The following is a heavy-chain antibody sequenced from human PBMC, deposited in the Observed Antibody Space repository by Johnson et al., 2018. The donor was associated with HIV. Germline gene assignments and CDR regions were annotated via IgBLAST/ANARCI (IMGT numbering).Heavy chain of an antibody. J-gene: IGHJ3*02. CDR3: ARFDSGWQWQGLDI. V-gene: IGHV3-30*19. D-gene: IGHD6-19*01. Sequence: VQLVESGGGVVQPGGSLRLSCAASVFTFSSYGMHWVRQAPGKGLEWVSIILSDGSNIYYADSVRGRFTISRDNAKNTLHLQMNSLRAEDTAVYYCARFDSGWQWQGLDIWGQGTMVTVSS. CDR2: ILSDGSNI. CDR1: VFTFSSYG.